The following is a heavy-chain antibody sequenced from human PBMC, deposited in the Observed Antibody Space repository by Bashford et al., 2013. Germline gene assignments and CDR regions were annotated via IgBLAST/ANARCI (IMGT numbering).Heavy chain of an antibody. J-gene: IGHJ4*02. CDR2: IYNSGFT. Sequence: ETLSLTCTVSGAPPVVSIGAGSGSPHGKGLEWIGFIYNSGFTNYNPSLKSRVTISLDTSKTLLSLKLSAVTAADTAVYYCTTDDTSSGVMIVSGRVWGQGTLVTVSS. CDR3: TTDDTSSGVMIVSGRV. D-gene: IGHD3-16*01. CDR1: GAPPVVS. V-gene: IGHV4-4*08.